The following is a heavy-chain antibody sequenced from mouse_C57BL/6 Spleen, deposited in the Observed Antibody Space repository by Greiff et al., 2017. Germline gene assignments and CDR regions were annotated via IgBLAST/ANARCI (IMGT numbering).Heavy chain of an antibody. V-gene: IGHV1-64*01. D-gene: IGHD2-10*02. Sequence: QVQLQQPGAELVKPGASVKLSCKASGYTFTSYWMHWVKQRPGQGLEWIGMIHPSSGSTNYNEKFKSKATLTVDKSSSTAYMQLSSLTSEDAAVYYCARTGYELYAMDYWGQGTSVTVSS. CDR2: IHPSSGST. CDR1: GYTFTSYW. CDR3: ARTGYELYAMDY. J-gene: IGHJ4*01.